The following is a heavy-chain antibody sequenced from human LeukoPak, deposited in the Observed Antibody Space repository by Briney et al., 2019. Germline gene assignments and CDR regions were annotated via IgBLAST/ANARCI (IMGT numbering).Heavy chain of an antibody. CDR1: GFTFSNYA. J-gene: IGHJ4*02. V-gene: IGHV3-23*01. CDR3: AKGIAVAAPFDY. Sequence: GSLRLSCAASGFTFSNYAMSWAHQAPGKGLEWVSAISGSGGSTHHADSVKGRFTISRDNSKNTLYLQMNSLRGEDTAVYYCAKGIAVAAPFDYWGQGTLVTVSS. D-gene: IGHD6-19*01. CDR2: ISGSGGST.